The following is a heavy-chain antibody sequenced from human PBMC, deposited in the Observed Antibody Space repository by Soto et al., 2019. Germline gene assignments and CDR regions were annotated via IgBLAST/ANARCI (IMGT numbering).Heavy chain of an antibody. J-gene: IGHJ3*02. CDR3: ARDWGDGYNIDAFDI. CDR2: ISSSSSTI. CDR1: GFTFSSYS. D-gene: IGHD5-12*01. V-gene: IGHV3-48*02. Sequence: GSLRLSCAASGFTFSSYSMNWVRQAPGKGLEWVSYISSSSSTIYYADSVKGRFTISRDNAKNSLYLQMNSLRDEDTAVYYCARDWGDGYNIDAFDIWGQGTMVTVSS.